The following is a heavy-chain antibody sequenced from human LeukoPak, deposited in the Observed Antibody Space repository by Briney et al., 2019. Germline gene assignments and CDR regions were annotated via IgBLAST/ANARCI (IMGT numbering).Heavy chain of an antibody. V-gene: IGHV1-8*02. CDR1: GGTFSSYA. CDR3: ARAVTGYYYYGMDV. J-gene: IGHJ6*02. CDR2: MNPNSGNT. D-gene: IGHD1-20*01. Sequence: ASVKVSCKASGGTFSSYAISWVRQATGQGLEWMGWMNPNSGNTGYAQKFQGRVTMTRNTSISTAYMELSGLRSEDTAVYYCARAVTGYYYYGMDVWGQGTTVTVSS.